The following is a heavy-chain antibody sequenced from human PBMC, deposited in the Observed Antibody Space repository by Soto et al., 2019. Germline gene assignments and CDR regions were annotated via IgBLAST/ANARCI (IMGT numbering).Heavy chain of an antibody. V-gene: IGHV4-39*01. Sequence: LSLTCTVSGASISSSFYLWSWIRQPPGRVLEWIGSVQSSGNTYDNPSLETRVTISVDTSKKQFSLSLRSVTAADTAVYYCARLACRKCYKASSKDWGQRFLVTVSP. J-gene: IGHJ4*02. CDR1: GASISSSFYL. CDR3: ARLACRKCYKASSKD. D-gene: IGHD1-1*01. CDR2: VQSSGNT.